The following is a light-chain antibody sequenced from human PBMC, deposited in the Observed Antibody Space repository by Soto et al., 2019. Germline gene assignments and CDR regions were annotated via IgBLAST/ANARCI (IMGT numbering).Light chain of an antibody. V-gene: IGKV1-6*01. J-gene: IGKJ1*01. CDR2: AAS. CDR3: LQDYNYPWT. CDR1: EGVRRD. Sequence: AIQMTQSPSSLSASVGDRVTITCRASEGVRRDLGWYQQKPGMAPKLLIYAASTLQSGVPSRFSGSGFDIDFTLTITRLQPEDVATYYCLQDYNYPWTFGQGTKVDIK.